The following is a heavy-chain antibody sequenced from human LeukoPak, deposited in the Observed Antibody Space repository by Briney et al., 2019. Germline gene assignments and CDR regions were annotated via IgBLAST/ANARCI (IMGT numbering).Heavy chain of an antibody. D-gene: IGHD3-10*01. J-gene: IGHJ4*02. V-gene: IGHV3-74*01. CDR1: GFTFSTSW. CDR3: ARRSASGSYYFFDY. CDR2: ISSDGSTI. Sequence: GGSLRLSCAASGFTFSTSWMHWVRQAPGKGLVWVSLISSDGSTIIYADSVKGRFTISRDNAKSTLYLQMNSLRAEDTAVCYCARRSASGSYYFFDYWGQGTLVTVSS.